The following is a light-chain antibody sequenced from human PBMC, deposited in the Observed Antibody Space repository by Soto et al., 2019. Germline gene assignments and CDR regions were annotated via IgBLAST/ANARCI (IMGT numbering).Light chain of an antibody. V-gene: IGKV3-15*01. J-gene: IGKJ4*01. CDR2: GAS. Sequence: EIVMTQSPATLSVSPGERATLSCRASQSVSSNFAWYQQKPGQAPRLLIYGASTRATGIPARFSGSGSGTEVTLTISSLQSEDFAVYYCQQYKNWPLTFGGGTKVEIK. CDR1: QSVSSN. CDR3: QQYKNWPLT.